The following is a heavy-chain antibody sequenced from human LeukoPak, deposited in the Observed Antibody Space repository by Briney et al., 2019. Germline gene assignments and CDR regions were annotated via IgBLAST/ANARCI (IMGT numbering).Heavy chain of an antibody. CDR3: AREGAYGNWFDP. J-gene: IGHJ5*02. D-gene: IGHD4-17*01. CDR1: GGSISSSTYY. V-gene: IGHV4-39*07. Sequence: SETLSLTCTVSGGSISSSTYYWGWIRQPPGKGLEWLGTIYYSGSTNYNPSLKSRVTMSVDTSKNQFSLKLSSVTAADTAVYYCAREGAYGNWFDPWGQGTLVTVSS. CDR2: IYYSGST.